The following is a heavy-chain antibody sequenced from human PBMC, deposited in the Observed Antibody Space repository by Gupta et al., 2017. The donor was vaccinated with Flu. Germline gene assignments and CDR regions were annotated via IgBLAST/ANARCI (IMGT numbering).Heavy chain of an antibody. CDR2: IYYSGST. J-gene: IGHJ3*02. V-gene: IGHV4-59*08. D-gene: IGHD1-26*01. Sequence: VQLQESGPGLVKPSETLSLTCTVSGGPISSYYWSWIRQPPGKGLEWIGYIYYSGSTNYNPSLKSRVTISVDTSKNQFSLKLSSVTAADTAVYYCARLFNGWREPLGAFDIWGQGTMVTVSS. CDR1: GGPISSYY. CDR3: ARLFNGWREPLGAFDI.